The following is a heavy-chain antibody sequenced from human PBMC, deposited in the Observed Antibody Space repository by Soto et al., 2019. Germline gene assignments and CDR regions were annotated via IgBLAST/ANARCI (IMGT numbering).Heavy chain of an antibody. Sequence: QVQLVQSGAEVKKPGSSVKVSCKASGGSLSNYGISWGRQAPGQGLEGMGAIIPVFGTPNYAQKFQDRVTITADESTTTVYMEVISLTSVGPAVYYWASGDATKIVVTTYYAMDVWGQGTTVTVSS. CDR3: ASGDATKIVVTTYYAMDV. CDR1: GGSLSNYG. D-gene: IGHD3-22*01. V-gene: IGHV1-69*12. J-gene: IGHJ6*02. CDR2: IIPVFGTP.